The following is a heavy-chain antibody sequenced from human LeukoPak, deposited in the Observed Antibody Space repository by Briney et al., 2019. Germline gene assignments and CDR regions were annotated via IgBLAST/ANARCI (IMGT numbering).Heavy chain of an antibody. CDR2: IKQDGSEK. D-gene: IGHD2-15*01. Sequence: GGSLRLSCAASGFTFSSYWMSWVRQAPGKGLEWVANIKQDGSEKYYVDSVKGRFTMSRDNAKNSLYLQMNSLRAEDTAVYYCARDNNIVVVVAAYSMDVWGKGTTVTVSS. CDR1: GFTFSSYW. CDR3: ARDNNIVVVVAAYSMDV. J-gene: IGHJ6*03. V-gene: IGHV3-7*01.